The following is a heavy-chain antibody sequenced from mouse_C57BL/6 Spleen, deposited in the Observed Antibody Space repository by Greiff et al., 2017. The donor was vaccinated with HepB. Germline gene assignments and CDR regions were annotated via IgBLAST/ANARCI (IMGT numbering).Heavy chain of an antibody. CDR3: TTTTVVAGGNY. CDR1: GFNIKDDY. V-gene: IGHV14-4*01. D-gene: IGHD1-1*01. J-gene: IGHJ2*01. Sequence: EVQRVESGAELVRPGASVKLSCTASGFNIKDDYMHWVKQRPEQGLEWIGWIDPENGDTEYASKFQGKTTITADTSSNTAYLQLSSLTSEDTAVYYCTTTTVVAGGNYWGQGTTLTVSS. CDR2: IDPENGDT.